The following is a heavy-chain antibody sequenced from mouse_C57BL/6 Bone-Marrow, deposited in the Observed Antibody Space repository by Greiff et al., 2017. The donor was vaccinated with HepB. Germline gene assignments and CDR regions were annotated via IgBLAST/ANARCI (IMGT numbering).Heavy chain of an antibody. Sequence: VQLKESGEGLVKPGGSLKLSCAASGFTFSSYAMSWVRQTPEKRLEWVAYISSGGDYIYYADTVKGRFTISRDNARNTLYLQMSSLKSEDTAMYYCTRGAPTGFAYWGQGTLVTVSA. CDR3: TRGAPTGFAY. V-gene: IGHV5-9-1*02. J-gene: IGHJ3*01. CDR1: GFTFSSYA. CDR2: ISSGGDYI.